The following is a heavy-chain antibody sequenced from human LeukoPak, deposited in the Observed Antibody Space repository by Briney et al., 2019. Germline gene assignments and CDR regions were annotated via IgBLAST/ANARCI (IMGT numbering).Heavy chain of an antibody. D-gene: IGHD6-13*01. Sequence: SETLSLTCTVSGGSVSSGSYYWSWIRQPPGKGLEWIGYIHYSGSTNYNPSLKSRVTISVDTSKNQFSLKLSSVTAADTAVYYCARDPRIAAAGTFWFDPWGQGTLVTVSS. V-gene: IGHV4-61*01. CDR2: IHYSGST. CDR1: GGSVSSGSYY. CDR3: ARDPRIAAAGTFWFDP. J-gene: IGHJ5*02.